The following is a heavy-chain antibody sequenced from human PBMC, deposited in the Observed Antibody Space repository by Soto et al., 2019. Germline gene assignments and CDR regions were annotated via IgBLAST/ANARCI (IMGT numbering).Heavy chain of an antibody. CDR1: GGSISSGGYY. V-gene: IGHV4-31*03. Sequence: SETLSLTCTVSGGSISSGGYYWSWIRQHPGKGLEWIGYIYYSGSTYYNPSLKSRVTISVDTSKNQFSLKLSSVTAADTAVYYCAMAFDSIKVGVLRPDAFDIWGQGTMVTVSS. CDR2: IYYSGST. CDR3: AMAFDSIKVGVLRPDAFDI. J-gene: IGHJ3*02. D-gene: IGHD3-3*01.